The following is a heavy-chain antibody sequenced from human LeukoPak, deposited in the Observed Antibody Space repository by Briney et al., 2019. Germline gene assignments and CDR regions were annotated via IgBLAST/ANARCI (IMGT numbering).Heavy chain of an antibody. Sequence: ASVKVSCKASGYSFTDYYVHWVRQAPGQGLEWMGWISAYNGNTNYAQKLQGRVTMTTDTSTSTAYMELRSLRSDDTAVYYCARDSTIRNYYYGMDVWGQGTTVTVSS. V-gene: IGHV1-18*04. CDR2: ISAYNGNT. J-gene: IGHJ6*02. CDR1: GYSFTDYY. D-gene: IGHD4/OR15-4a*01. CDR3: ARDSTIRNYYYGMDV.